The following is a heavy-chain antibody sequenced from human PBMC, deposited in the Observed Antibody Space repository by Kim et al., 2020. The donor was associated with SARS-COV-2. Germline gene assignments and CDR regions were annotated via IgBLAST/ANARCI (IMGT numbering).Heavy chain of an antibody. CDR3: ARGSGRTFDY. CDR1: GFTFSTFW. J-gene: IGHJ4*02. CDR2: IHLDGSER. Sequence: GGSLRLSCAASGFTFSTFWMSWVRQAPGKGLEWVANIHLDGSERYYVDSVKGRVTISRDNAKNSLYLQMDSLRAEDTAVYYCARGSGRTFDYWGQGILVT. V-gene: IGHV3-7*03. D-gene: IGHD3-10*01.